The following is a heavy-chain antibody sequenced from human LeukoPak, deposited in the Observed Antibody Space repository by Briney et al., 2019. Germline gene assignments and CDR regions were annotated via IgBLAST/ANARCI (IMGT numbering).Heavy chain of an antibody. CDR2: IIPSVGTA. V-gene: IGHV1-69*05. J-gene: IGHJ4*02. CDR3: ARAHVGYCSGGSCYGYD. CDR1: GGTFTIYA. Sequence: ASVKVSCTASGGTFTIYAISWVRQAPGQGLERMGGIIPSVGTANYAQKFQGRVTITTDESTSTAYMELSSLRSEDTAVYYCARAHVGYCSGGSCYGYDWGQGTLVTVSS. D-gene: IGHD2-15*01.